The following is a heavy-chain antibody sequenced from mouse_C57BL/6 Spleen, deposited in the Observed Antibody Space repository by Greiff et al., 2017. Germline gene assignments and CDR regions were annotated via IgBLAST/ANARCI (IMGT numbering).Heavy chain of an antibody. Sequence: EVKLMESGPELVKPGASVKISCKASGYSFTGYYMNWVKQSPEKSLEWIGEINPSTGGTTYNQKFKAKATLTVDKSSSTAYMQLKSLTSEDSAVYYCARYRYYYGSSYGYAMDYWGQGTSVTVSS. J-gene: IGHJ4*01. CDR1: GYSFTGYY. CDR3: ARYRYYYGSSYGYAMDY. D-gene: IGHD1-1*01. CDR2: INPSTGGT. V-gene: IGHV1-42*01.